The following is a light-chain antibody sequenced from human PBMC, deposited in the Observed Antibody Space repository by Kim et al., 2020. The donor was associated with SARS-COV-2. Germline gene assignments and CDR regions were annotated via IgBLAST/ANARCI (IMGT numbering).Light chain of an antibody. CDR2: DFS. Sequence: QATTVPCTGTRSDVRVYNSVPWYQQHPGKAPNLMIYDFSNRPSGVSNRFSGSKSGNTASLTISGLQAEDEADYYCSSYTSSSTPVVFGGGTQLTVL. CDR3: SSYTSSSTPVV. V-gene: IGLV2-14*04. CDR1: RSDVRVYNS. J-gene: IGLJ2*01.